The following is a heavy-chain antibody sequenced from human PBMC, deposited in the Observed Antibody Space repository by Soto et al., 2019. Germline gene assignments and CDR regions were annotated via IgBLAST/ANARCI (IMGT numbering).Heavy chain of an antibody. J-gene: IGHJ1*01. CDR1: GFTFSSYA. Sequence: PVGSLRLSCAASGFTFSSYAMSWVRQAPGKGLEWVSAISGSGGSTYYADSVKGRFTISRDNSKNTLYLQMNSLRAEDTAVYYCAKWMVTASDPEYFQHWGQGTLVTVSS. D-gene: IGHD2-21*02. CDR2: ISGSGGST. CDR3: AKWMVTASDPEYFQH. V-gene: IGHV3-23*01.